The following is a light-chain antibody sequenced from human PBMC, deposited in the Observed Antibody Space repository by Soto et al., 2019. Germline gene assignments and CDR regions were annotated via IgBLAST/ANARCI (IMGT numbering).Light chain of an antibody. Sequence: DIQMTQSPSSLSASVGDRVTITCRASQGVSAYLLWYQQTQGRAPKLLIYAASNLVSGVPSRFSGSGSRTNYTLTSSSLHTEDLATYYCQQSYTTPHTFGHRTKLEIK. V-gene: IGKV1-39*01. CDR2: AAS. J-gene: IGKJ2*01. CDR1: QGVSAY. CDR3: QQSYTTPHT.